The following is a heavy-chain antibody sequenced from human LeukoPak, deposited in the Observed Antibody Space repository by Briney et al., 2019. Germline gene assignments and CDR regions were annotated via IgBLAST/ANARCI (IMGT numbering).Heavy chain of an antibody. CDR1: GFIFNDFW. CDR3: ARDQVLERRSEQQLVLYYYGMDV. D-gene: IGHD6-13*01. Sequence: GGSLRLSCTASGFIFNDFWMSWVRQAPGEGLEWVAVISYDGSNKYYADSVKGRFTISRDNSKNTLYLQMNSLRAEDTAVYYCARDQVLERRSEQQLVLYYYGMDVWGQGTTVTVSS. CDR2: ISYDGSNK. J-gene: IGHJ6*02. V-gene: IGHV3-30-3*01.